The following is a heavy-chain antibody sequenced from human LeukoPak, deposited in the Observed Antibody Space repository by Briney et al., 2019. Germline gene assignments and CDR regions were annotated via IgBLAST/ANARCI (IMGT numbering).Heavy chain of an antibody. D-gene: IGHD5-12*01. CDR2: ISYDGSNK. CDR1: GFTFSNYW. Sequence: GGSLRLSCAASGFTFSNYWMSWVRQAPGKGLEWVAVISYDGSNKYYADSVKGRFTISRDNAKNSLYLQMNSLRAEDTALYYCAKVGVATPVGAFDIWGQGTMVTVSS. CDR3: AKVGVATPVGAFDI. J-gene: IGHJ3*02. V-gene: IGHV3-30*18.